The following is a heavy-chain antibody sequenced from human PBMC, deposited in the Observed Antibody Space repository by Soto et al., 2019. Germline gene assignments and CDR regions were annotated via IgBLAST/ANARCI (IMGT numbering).Heavy chain of an antibody. CDR2: IIPILGIA. J-gene: IGHJ3*02. CDR3: ASSEYYYDSSGYAFDI. D-gene: IGHD3-22*01. Sequence: SVKVSCKASGGTFSSYTISWVRQAPGQGLEWMGRIIPILGIANYAQKFQGRVTITADKSTSTAYMELSSLRSEDTAVYYCASSEYYYDSSGYAFDIWGQGTMVTVSS. V-gene: IGHV1-69*02. CDR1: GGTFSSYT.